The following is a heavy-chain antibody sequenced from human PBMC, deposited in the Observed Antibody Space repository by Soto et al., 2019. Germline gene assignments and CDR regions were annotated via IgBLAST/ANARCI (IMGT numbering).Heavy chain of an antibody. Sequence: EAQLVESGGGLVQPGGSLRLSCAASGFSVSSKFMSWVRQAPGKGLEWVSIIYSGGSTYYADSVKGRFTISRDNSKDTIYLQMNSLRSEDTAVYYCARDRAYCGSDCPLCYWGQGTLVTVSS. CDR3: ARDRAYCGSDCPLCY. J-gene: IGHJ4*02. CDR1: GFSVSSKF. D-gene: IGHD2-21*02. V-gene: IGHV3-66*01. CDR2: IYSGGST.